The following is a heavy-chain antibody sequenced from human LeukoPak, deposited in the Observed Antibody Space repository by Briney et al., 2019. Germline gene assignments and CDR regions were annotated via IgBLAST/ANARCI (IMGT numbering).Heavy chain of an antibody. CDR3: ARQAQGKPGPPIDF. Sequence: GESLKISCKGSGYDFSNYWIGWVRQMPGKGLDSPSIQGQVTISADKSISTTYLQWSNLETSDTAMYYCARQAQGKPGPPIDFWGQGTLVTVSS. V-gene: IGHV5-51*01. J-gene: IGHJ4*02. CDR1: GYDFSNYW.